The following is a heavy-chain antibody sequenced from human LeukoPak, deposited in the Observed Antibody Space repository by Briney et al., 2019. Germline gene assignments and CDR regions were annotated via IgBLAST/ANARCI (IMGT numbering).Heavy chain of an antibody. CDR2: IYHSGST. D-gene: IGHD3-10*01. CDR1: GGSISSGSYS. V-gene: IGHV4-30-2*01. CDR3: ARAYFGAFDI. J-gene: IGHJ3*02. Sequence: PSETLSLTCAVSGGSISSGSYSWSWIRQPPGKGLEWIGYIYHSGSTYYNPSLKSRVTISVDRSKNQFSLKLSSVTAADTAVYHCARAYFGAFDIWGQGTMVTVSS.